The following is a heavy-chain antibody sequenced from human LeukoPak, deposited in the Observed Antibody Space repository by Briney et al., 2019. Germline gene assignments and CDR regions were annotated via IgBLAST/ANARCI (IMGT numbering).Heavy chain of an antibody. V-gene: IGHV4-34*01. Sequence: SETLSLTCAVYGGSFSGYYWSWIRQPPGKGLEWIGEINHSGSTNYNPSLKSRVTISVDTSKNQFSLKLSSVTAADTAVYYCARGWGYCSSTSCYTNYFDYWGQGTLVTVFS. CDR1: GGSFSGYY. CDR2: INHSGST. D-gene: IGHD2-2*02. J-gene: IGHJ4*02. CDR3: ARGWGYCSSTSCYTNYFDY.